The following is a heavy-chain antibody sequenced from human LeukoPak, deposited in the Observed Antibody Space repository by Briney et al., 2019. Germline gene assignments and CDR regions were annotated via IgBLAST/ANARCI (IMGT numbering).Heavy chain of an antibody. CDR1: GGTFSSYA. CDR3: ARWVAAAHYGPYYYMDV. V-gene: IGHV1-69*05. Sequence: SVKVSCKASGGTFSSYAISWVRQAPGQGLEWMGEIIPIFGTANYAQKFQGRVTITTDESTSTAYTELSSLRSEDTAVYYCARWVAAAHYGPYYYMDVWGKGTTVTVSS. D-gene: IGHD6-13*01. J-gene: IGHJ6*03. CDR2: IIPIFGTA.